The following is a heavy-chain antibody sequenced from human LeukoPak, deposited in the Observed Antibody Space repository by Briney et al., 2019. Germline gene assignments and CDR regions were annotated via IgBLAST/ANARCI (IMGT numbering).Heavy chain of an antibody. D-gene: IGHD2-2*01. CDR1: GFTFSSYA. J-gene: IGHJ4*02. CDR2: ISYDGSNK. CDR3: ARDGHCSSTSCYPDY. Sequence: GGSLRLSCAASGFTFSSYAMHWVRQAPGKGLDWVAVISYDGSNKYYADSVKGRFTISRDNSKNTLYLQMNSLRAEDTAAYYCARDGHCSSTSCYPDYWGQGTLVTVSS. V-gene: IGHV3-30-3*01.